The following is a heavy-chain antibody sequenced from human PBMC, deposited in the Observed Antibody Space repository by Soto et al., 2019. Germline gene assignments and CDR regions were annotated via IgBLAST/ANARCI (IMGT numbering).Heavy chain of an antibody. J-gene: IGHJ4*02. D-gene: IGHD3-3*01. CDR1: GFTFSSYW. V-gene: IGHV3-74*01. CDR3: AKYQDFWSGYYNPIPVDY. Sequence: QPGGSLRLSCAASGFTFSSYWMHWVRQAPGKGLVWVSGINSDGSSTSYADSVKGRFTISRDNSKNTLYLQMNSLRAEDTAVYYCAKYQDFWSGYYNPIPVDYWGQGTLVTVSS. CDR2: INSDGSST.